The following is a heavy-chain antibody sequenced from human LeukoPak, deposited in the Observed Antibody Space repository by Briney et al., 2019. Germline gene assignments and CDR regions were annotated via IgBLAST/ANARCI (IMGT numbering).Heavy chain of an antibody. CDR2: IIPIFGTA. J-gene: IGHJ5*02. Sequence: EASVKVSCKASGGTFSSYAISWVRQAPGQGLEWMGGIIPIFGTANYAQKFQGRVTITADESTSTAYMELSSLRSEDTAVYYCARDGWRRDGYNSGDWFDPWGQGTLVTVSS. D-gene: IGHD5-24*01. CDR3: ARDGWRRDGYNSGDWFDP. CDR1: GGTFSSYA. V-gene: IGHV1-69*13.